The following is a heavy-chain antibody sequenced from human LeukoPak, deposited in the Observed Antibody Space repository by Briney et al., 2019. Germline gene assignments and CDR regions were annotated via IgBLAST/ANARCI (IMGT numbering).Heavy chain of an antibody. CDR2: INGDGDST. Sequence: GGSLRLSCAASGFSFRSYWMHWVRQAPGKGLVWVSRINGDGDSTNYADSVKGRFTISRDNAKNTLYLQMNSLRAEDTAVYYCARAYCGGDCSFDYWGQGTLVTVSS. D-gene: IGHD2-21*02. V-gene: IGHV3-74*01. CDR3: ARAYCGGDCSFDY. J-gene: IGHJ4*02. CDR1: GFSFRSYW.